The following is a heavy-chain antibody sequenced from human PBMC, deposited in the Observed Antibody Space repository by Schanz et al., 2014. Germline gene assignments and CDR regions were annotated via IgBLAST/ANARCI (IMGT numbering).Heavy chain of an antibody. D-gene: IGHD5-12*01. CDR3: ARARYTGYDCSGY. V-gene: IGHV1-2*02. CDR2: INPNSGET. Sequence: QVQLVQSGGEVKKPGASVKVSCKASGYTFSSYGISWVRQAPGLGLEWMGWINPNSGETNYEQKFKGRVTLTSDTSISTAFMELSGLTSDDTATYFCARARYTGYDCSGYWGQGTLLIVSS. J-gene: IGHJ4*02. CDR1: GYTFSSYG.